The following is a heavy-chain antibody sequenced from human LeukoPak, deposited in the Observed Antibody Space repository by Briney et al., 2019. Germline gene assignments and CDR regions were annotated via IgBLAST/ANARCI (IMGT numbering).Heavy chain of an antibody. CDR1: GFTFNSYS. Sequence: GGSLRLSCGGSGFTFNSYSMNWVRQAPGKGRGWVASIIGSGTEMLCADSLKGRFTISRDNSKNSLYLQMNSLRVEDTGVYYCAKVQSDIVGAVFFAFDVWGQGTMVSVSS. V-gene: IGHV3-21*06. CDR3: AKVQSDIVGAVFFAFDV. CDR2: IIGSGTEM. J-gene: IGHJ3*01. D-gene: IGHD1-26*01.